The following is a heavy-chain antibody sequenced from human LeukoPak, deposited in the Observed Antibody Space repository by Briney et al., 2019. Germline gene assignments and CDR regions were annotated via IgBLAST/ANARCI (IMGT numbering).Heavy chain of an antibody. J-gene: IGHJ4*02. CDR2: IRSKANSYAT. CDR3: AKSGYNRFDY. CDR1: GFTFSGSA. D-gene: IGHD5-24*01. V-gene: IGHV3-73*01. Sequence: GGSLRLSCAASGFTFSGSAMHWVRQASGKGLEWVGRIRSKANSYATAYAASVKGRFTISRDDSKNTAYLQMTSLKTEDTAVYYCAKSGYNRFDYWGQGTRVTVSS.